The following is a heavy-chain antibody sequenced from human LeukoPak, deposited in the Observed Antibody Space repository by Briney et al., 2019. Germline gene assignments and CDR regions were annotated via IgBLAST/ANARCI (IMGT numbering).Heavy chain of an antibody. V-gene: IGHV3-23*01. D-gene: IGHD2-2*01. CDR1: GFTFSSYA. Sequence: AGSLRRSCAASGFTFSSYAMSWVRQAPGKGLEWVSAISGSGGCTYYADSVKGRFTISRDNSKNTLYLQMNSLRAEDTAVYYCAKRSVVPAASPYYYYYMDVWGKGTTVTVSS. CDR3: AKRSVVPAASPYYYYYMDV. J-gene: IGHJ6*03. CDR2: ISGSGGCT.